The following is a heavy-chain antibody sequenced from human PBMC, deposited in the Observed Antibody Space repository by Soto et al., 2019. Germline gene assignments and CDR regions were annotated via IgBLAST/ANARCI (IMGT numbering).Heavy chain of an antibody. Sequence: PGGSLRLSCAASGVTFSNAWMSWVRQAPGKGLEWVGRIKSKTDGGTTDYAAPVKGRFTISRDDSKNTLYLQMNSLKTEDTAVYYCTTDPPGYSSGWYVLSIPNFDYWGQGTLVTVSS. CDR1: GVTFSNAW. V-gene: IGHV3-15*01. D-gene: IGHD6-19*01. CDR2: IKSKTDGGTT. J-gene: IGHJ4*02. CDR3: TTDPPGYSSGWYVLSIPNFDY.